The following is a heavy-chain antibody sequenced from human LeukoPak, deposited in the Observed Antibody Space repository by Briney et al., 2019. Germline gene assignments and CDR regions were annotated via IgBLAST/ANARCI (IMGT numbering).Heavy chain of an antibody. J-gene: IGHJ4*02. V-gene: IGHV3-66*01. CDR1: EFSVGSNY. CDR2: IYSGGST. D-gene: IGHD6-19*01. Sequence: GGSLRLSCAASEFSVGSNYMTWVRQAPGKGLEWVSLIYSGGSTYYADSVKGRFTISRDNSKNTLYLQMNSLRAEDTAVYYCAKDHGYSSGWYTFDYWGQGTLVTVFS. CDR3: AKDHGYSSGWYTFDY.